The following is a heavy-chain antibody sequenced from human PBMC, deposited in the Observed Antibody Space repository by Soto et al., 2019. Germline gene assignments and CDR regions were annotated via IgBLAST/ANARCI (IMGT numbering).Heavy chain of an antibody. J-gene: IGHJ3*02. V-gene: IGHV4-59*01. D-gene: IGHD2-15*01. CDR1: GGSISSYY. Sequence: SETLSLTCTVSGGSISSYYWSWIRQPPGKGLEWIGYIYYSGSTNYNPSLKSRVTISVDTSKNQFSLKLSSVTAADTAVYYCARQSPHGYCSGGSCYSNAFDIWGQGTMVTVSS. CDR3: ARQSPHGYCSGGSCYSNAFDI. CDR2: IYYSGST.